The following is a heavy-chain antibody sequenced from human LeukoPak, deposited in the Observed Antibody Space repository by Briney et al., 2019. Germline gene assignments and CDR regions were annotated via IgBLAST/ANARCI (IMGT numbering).Heavy chain of an antibody. CDR2: IYSGGST. CDR3: ARHASSGWYYFDY. V-gene: IGHV3-53*01. Sequence: GGSLRLSYAASGFTVSSNYMSWVRQAPGKGLEWVSVIYSGGSTYYADSVKGRFTISRDNSKNTLYLQMNSLRAEDTAVYYCARHASSGWYYFDYWGQGTLVTVSS. D-gene: IGHD6-19*01. CDR1: GFTVSSNY. J-gene: IGHJ4*02.